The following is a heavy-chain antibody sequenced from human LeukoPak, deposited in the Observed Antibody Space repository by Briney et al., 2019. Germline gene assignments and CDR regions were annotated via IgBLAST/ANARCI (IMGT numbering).Heavy chain of an antibody. CDR2: IYHSGST. J-gene: IGHJ4*02. D-gene: IGHD3-3*01. V-gene: IGHV4-38-2*02. CDR3: ARDSDFWSGYLGDWDY. Sequence: SETLSLTCAVSGYSISSGYYWGWVRQPPGKGLEWIGSIYHSGSTYYNPSLKSRVTISVHTSKNQFSLKLSSVTAADTAVYYCARDSDFWSGYLGDWDYWGQGTLVTVSS. CDR1: GYSISSGYY.